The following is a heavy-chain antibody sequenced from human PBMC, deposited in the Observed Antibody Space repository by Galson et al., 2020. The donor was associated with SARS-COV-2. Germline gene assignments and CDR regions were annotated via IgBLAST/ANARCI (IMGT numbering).Heavy chain of an antibody. J-gene: IGHJ3*02. CDR2: ISWNSGSI. V-gene: IGHV3-9*01. Sequence: HWVRQVPGKGLEWVSGISWNSGSIVYVDSVKGRFTMSRNNAENSLYLQMNNLRVEDTALYYCVKDTRYYSGTYYSHAFDIWGQGTMVTVSS. CDR3: VKDTRYYSGTYYSHAFDI. D-gene: IGHD1-26*01.